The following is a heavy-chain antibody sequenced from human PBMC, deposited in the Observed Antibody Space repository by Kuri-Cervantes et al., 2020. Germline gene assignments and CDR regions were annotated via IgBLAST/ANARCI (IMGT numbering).Heavy chain of an antibody. V-gene: IGHV4-31*03. CDR2: IYYSGST. CDR1: GGSISSGGYY. D-gene: IGHD4-17*01. J-gene: IGHJ4*02. Sequence: SETLSLTCTVSGGSISSGGYYWSWIRQHPGKGLEWIGYIYYSGSTYSNPSLKSRVTISVDRSKNQFSLKLSSVTAADTAVYYCARRYHDYGDAFDYWGQGTLVTVSS. CDR3: ARRYHDYGDAFDY.